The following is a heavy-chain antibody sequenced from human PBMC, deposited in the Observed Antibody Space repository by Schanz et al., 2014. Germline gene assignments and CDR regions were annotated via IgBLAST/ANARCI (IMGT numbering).Heavy chain of an antibody. V-gene: IGHV3-23*01. Sequence: EVQLLESGGGLVQPGGSLRLSCAASGFTFSSYAMRWVRQPPGKGLEWVAAISCSGGSTYYADSVKGRFTISRDNSKNTPYLQMNSLRAEDTAVYYCAKGRLGELSAFDIWGQGTLVTVSS. J-gene: IGHJ3*02. CDR2: ISCSGGST. CDR1: GFTFSSYA. CDR3: AKGRLGELSAFDI. D-gene: IGHD3-10*01.